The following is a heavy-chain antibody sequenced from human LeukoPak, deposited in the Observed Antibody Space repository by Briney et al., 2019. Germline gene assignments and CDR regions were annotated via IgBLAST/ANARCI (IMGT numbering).Heavy chain of an antibody. CDR1: GGSISSSDYY. J-gene: IGHJ4*02. CDR3: ASKRSGYYSGFFDY. Sequence: SETLSLTCTVSGGSISSSDYYWGWIRQPPGRGLEWIGSIYYSGSTYYSPSLKSRVTISVDTSKNQFSLKLSSLTAADTAVYYCASKRSGYYSGFFDYWGQGTLVTVSS. D-gene: IGHD3-22*01. V-gene: IGHV4-39*01. CDR2: IYYSGST.